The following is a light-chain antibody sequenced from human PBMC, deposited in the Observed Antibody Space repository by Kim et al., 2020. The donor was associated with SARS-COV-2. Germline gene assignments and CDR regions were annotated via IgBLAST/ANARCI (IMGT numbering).Light chain of an antibody. J-gene: IGLJ2*01. CDR3: QAWDSSTVV. CDR2: QDT. V-gene: IGLV3-1*01. Sequence: SVSPGQTATISCSGDKLGDEDACWYQQKPGQSPVVVIYQDTKRSSGIPERFPGSNSGNTATLTIRGTQALDEADYYCQAWDSSTVVFGGGTQLTVL. CDR1: KLGDED.